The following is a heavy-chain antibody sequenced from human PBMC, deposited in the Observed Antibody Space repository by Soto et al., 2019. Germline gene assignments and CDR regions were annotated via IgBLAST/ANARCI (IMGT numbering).Heavy chain of an antibody. V-gene: IGHV4-59*01. CDR1: GGSISSYY. CDR3: ARDHSDWGMGYYYYGMDV. CDR2: IYYSGST. D-gene: IGHD7-27*01. J-gene: IGHJ6*02. Sequence: SETLSLTCTVSGGSISSYYWSWIRQPPGKGLEWIGYIYYSGSTNYNPSLKSRVTISVDTSKNQFSLKLSSVTAADTAVYYCARDHSDWGMGYYYYGMDVWGQGTTVTVSS.